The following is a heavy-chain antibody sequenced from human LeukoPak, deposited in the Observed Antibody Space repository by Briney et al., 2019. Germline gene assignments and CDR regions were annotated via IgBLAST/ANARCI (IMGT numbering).Heavy chain of an antibody. CDR3: AHSSSWYSSRGAFDI. J-gene: IGHJ3*02. D-gene: IGHD6-13*01. Sequence: ASVKVSCKASGYTFTTYGISWVRQAPGQGLEWMGWISAYNGNTNYAQKLQGRVTMTTDTSTSTAYMELRSLRSEDTAVYYCAHSSSWYSSRGAFDIWGQGTMVTVSS. CDR1: GYTFTTYG. V-gene: IGHV1-18*01. CDR2: ISAYNGNT.